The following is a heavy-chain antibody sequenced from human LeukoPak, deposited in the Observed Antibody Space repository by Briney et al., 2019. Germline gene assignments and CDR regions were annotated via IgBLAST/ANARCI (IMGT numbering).Heavy chain of an antibody. D-gene: IGHD6-19*01. CDR2: ISSSGNTI. CDR1: GFTFSSYE. CDR3: ARDHGSDWHYFDY. Sequence: GGSLRLSCAASGFTFSSYEMNWVRQAPGKGLEWVSYISSSGNTIYYADPVKGRFTISRDNAKNSLYLQMNSLRAEDTAVYYCARDHGSDWHYFDYWGQGTLVTVSS. V-gene: IGHV3-48*03. J-gene: IGHJ4*02.